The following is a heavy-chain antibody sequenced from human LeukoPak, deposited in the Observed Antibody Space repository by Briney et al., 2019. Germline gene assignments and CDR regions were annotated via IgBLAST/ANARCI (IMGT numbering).Heavy chain of an antibody. CDR3: ARGYCSGGSCYPFDY. V-gene: IGHV4-30-2*01. J-gene: IGHJ4*02. Sequence: MPSETLSLTCAVSGGSISSGGYSWSWIRQPPGKGLEWIGYIYHSGSTYYNPSLKSRVTISVDRSKNQFSLKLSSVTAADTAVYYCARGYCSGGSCYPFDYWGQGTLVTVSS. D-gene: IGHD2-15*01. CDR2: IYHSGST. CDR1: GGSISSGGYS.